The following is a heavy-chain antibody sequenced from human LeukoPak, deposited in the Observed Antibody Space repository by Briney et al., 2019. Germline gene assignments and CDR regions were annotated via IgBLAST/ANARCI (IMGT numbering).Heavy chain of an antibody. D-gene: IGHD2/OR15-2a*01. Sequence: SETLSLTRTVSGGSVIGGRGYYWGWVRQAPGKGREWIWRLYYRGNTYYNPSIHSPGTISLDTSKHQFSLNLSSVTAADTAVYYCARHASNSCRFDHWGQGTLVTVSS. CDR3: ARHASNSCRFDH. J-gene: IGHJ5*02. V-gene: IGHV4-39*01. CDR2: LYYRGNT. CDR1: GGSVIGGRGYY.